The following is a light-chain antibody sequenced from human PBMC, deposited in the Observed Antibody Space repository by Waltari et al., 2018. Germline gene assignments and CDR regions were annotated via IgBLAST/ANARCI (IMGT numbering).Light chain of an antibody. CDR1: QNIHDN. V-gene: IGKV3-15*01. CDR3: QQYNKWPPLT. J-gene: IGKJ4*01. CDR2: GAS. Sequence: EVLMTQSPATLSVSPGERVTLSCRASQNIHDNLAWYQQKPGQAPRLLIYGASTRATDIPARFRGSGSGTEFILTINSLQSEDLGIYYCQQYNKWPPLTFGGGTKVEIK.